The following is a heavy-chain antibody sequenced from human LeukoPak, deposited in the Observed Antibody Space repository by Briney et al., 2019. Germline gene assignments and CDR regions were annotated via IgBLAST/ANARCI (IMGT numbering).Heavy chain of an antibody. CDR3: ARVDSGGYYYFDY. CDR2: IYHSGST. V-gene: IGHV4-30-2*01. J-gene: IGHJ4*02. CDR1: GGSISSGGYS. Sequence: SETLSLTCAVSGGSISSGGYSWSWIRQPPGKGLEWIGYIYHSGSTYYNPSLKSRVTISVDRSKNQFSLKLSSVTAADTAVYYCARVDSGGYYYFDYWGQGTLVTVSS. D-gene: IGHD1-26*01.